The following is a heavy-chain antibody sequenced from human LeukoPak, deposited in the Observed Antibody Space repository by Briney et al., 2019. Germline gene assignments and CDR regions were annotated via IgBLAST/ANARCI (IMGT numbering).Heavy chain of an antibody. V-gene: IGHV3-7*01. CDR1: GFTFSSYA. CDR3: ASRLRWPNFDY. CDR2: IKHDGSEK. Sequence: PSGGSLRLSCAASGFTFSSYAMSWVRQAPGKGLEWVANIKHDGSEKYYVDSVKGRFTISRDNAKNSLFLQMNSLRAEDTAVYYCASRLRWPNFDYWGQGTLVTVSS. J-gene: IGHJ4*02. D-gene: IGHD4-23*01.